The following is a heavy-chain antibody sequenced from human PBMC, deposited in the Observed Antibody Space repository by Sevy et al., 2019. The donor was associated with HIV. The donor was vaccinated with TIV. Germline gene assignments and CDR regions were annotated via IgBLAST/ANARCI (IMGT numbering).Heavy chain of an antibody. D-gene: IGHD5-18*01. CDR3: TLPLTAMDSDYYYGMDV. V-gene: IGHV3-73*01. CDR2: IRSKANSYAT. CDR1: GFTFSGSA. Sequence: GGSLRLSCAASGFTFSGSAMHWVRQASGKGLEWVGRIRSKANSYATAYVASVKAKFTISRDDSTNTAYLEMNSLKTEETAVYYCTLPLTAMDSDYYYGMDVWGQGTTVTVSS. J-gene: IGHJ6*02.